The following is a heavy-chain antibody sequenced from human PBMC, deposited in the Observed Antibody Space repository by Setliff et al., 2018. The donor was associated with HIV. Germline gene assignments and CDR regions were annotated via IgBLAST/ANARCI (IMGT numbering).Heavy chain of an antibody. CDR2: FIHSGNT. D-gene: IGHD1-1*01. J-gene: IGHJ6*02. Sequence: SETLSLTCAVYGDSLNGYSWNWVRQPPGKGLEWIGAFIHSGNTTYNPSVRSRVTTSMDSSMNQFSLKLTSVTAADTAVYYCARGRKFITSRASFYYGLDVWGPGTTVTVSS. CDR3: ARGRKFITSRASFYYGLDV. CDR1: GDSLNGYS. V-gene: IGHV4-34*01.